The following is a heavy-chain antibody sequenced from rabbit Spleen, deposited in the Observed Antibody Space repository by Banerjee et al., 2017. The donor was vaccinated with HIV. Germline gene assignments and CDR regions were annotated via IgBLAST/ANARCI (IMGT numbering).Heavy chain of an antibody. V-gene: IGHV1S45*01. CDR2: IDAGSSGFT. Sequence: QEQLMESGGGLVKPEGSLKLSCTASGFSFSNKAVMCWVRQAPGKGLEWIACIDAGSSGFTYFATWAKGRFTCSKTSSTTVTLQMTRLTAADTATYFCARDTSSSFSSYGMDLWGPGTLVTVS. CDR3: ARDTSSSFSSYGMDL. J-gene: IGHJ6*01. CDR1: GFSFSNKAV. D-gene: IGHD1-1*01.